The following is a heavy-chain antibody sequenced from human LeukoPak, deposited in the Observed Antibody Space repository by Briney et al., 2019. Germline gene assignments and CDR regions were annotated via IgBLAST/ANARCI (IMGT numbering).Heavy chain of an antibody. CDR3: ARRRQLADAFDI. D-gene: IGHD6-6*01. CDR2: IYPGDSDT. J-gene: IGHJ3*02. V-gene: IGHV5-51*01. Sequence: GESLKISCKGSGYSFTGYWIGWVRQMPGKGLEWMGVIYPGDSDTRYSPSFQGQVTISADKSISTAYLQWSSLKASDTAMYYYARRRQLADAFDIWGQGTMVTVSS. CDR1: GYSFTGYW.